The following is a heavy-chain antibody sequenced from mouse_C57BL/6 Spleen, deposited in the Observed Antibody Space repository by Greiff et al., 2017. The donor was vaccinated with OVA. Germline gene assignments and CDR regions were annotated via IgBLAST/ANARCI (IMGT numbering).Heavy chain of an antibody. J-gene: IGHJ3*01. CDR2: IDPEDGDT. Sequence: EVQLQQSGAELVRPGASVKLSCTASGFNIKDYYMHWVKQRPEQGLEWIGRIDPEDGDTEYAPKFQGKATMTADTSSNTAYLQLSSLTSEDTAVYYCTTYYSAQAWFAYWGQGTLVTVSA. CDR1: GFNIKDYY. V-gene: IGHV14-1*01. CDR3: TTYYSAQAWFAY. D-gene: IGHD2-12*01.